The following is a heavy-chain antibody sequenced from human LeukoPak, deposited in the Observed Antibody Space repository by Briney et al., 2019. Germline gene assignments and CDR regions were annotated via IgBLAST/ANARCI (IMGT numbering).Heavy chain of an antibody. Sequence: GGSLRLSCAASGFTVTNNYMNWVRQAPGKGLEWVSVIYSDGSTFYSDSVKGRFTISRHNSKNIVYLQMNRLRTEDTAVYYCAKDLTNGWGTFDYWGQGTLVTVSS. CDR1: GFTVTNNY. V-gene: IGHV3-53*04. J-gene: IGHJ4*02. D-gene: IGHD3-16*01. CDR2: IYSDGST. CDR3: AKDLTNGWGTFDY.